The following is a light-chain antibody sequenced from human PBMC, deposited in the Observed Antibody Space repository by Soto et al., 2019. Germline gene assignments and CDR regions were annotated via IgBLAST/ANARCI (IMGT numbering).Light chain of an antibody. J-gene: IGKJ2*01. CDR3: QQYYSIPWA. Sequence: DIVMTQSPDSLAVSLGERATINCKSSQSVLSSSNNKNYLAWFQQKPGQPPKLLIYWASTRESGVPDRFSGSGSGTDFTLTISSLQAEDVAVYYCQQYYSIPWAFGQGTKLEIK. CDR2: WAS. CDR1: QSVLSSSNNKNY. V-gene: IGKV4-1*01.